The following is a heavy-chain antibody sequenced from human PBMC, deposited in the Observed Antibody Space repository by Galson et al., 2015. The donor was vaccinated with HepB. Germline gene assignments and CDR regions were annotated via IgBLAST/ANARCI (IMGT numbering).Heavy chain of an antibody. CDR1: GYSFSSYW. D-gene: IGHD4-17*01. Sequence: QSGAEVKKPGESLRISCKGSGYSFSSYWITWVRQMPGKGLEWMGKIDPGDSYTNYSPSFQGHVTISADKSISTAYLQWSSLKASDTAIYYCARHRDYGDYFVYYWGQGTLVTVSS. J-gene: IGHJ4*02. CDR3: ARHRDYGDYFVYY. CDR2: IDPGDSYT. V-gene: IGHV5-10-1*01.